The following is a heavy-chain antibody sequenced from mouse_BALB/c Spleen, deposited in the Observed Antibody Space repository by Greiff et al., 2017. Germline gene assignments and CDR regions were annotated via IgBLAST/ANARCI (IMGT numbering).Heavy chain of an antibody. V-gene: IGHV6-6*02. Sequence: EVKVEESGGGLVQPGGSMKLSCVASGFTFSNYWMNWVRQSPEKGLEWVAEIRLKSNNYATHYAESVKGRFTISRDDSKSSVYLQMNNLRAEDTGIYYCTTYRYGYFDVWGAGTTVTVSS. J-gene: IGHJ1*01. D-gene: IGHD2-14*01. CDR2: IRLKSNNYAT. CDR1: GFTFSNYW. CDR3: TTYRYGYFDV.